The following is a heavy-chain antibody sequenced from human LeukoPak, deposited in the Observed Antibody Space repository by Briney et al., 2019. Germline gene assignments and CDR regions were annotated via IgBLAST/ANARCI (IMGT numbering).Heavy chain of an antibody. CDR2: ISGGGGST. CDR1: GFTFSSSA. CDR3: AKIKWELLFGYFDV. J-gene: IGHJ2*01. V-gene: IGHV3-23*01. D-gene: IGHD1-26*01. Sequence: PGGSLRLSSAASGFTFSSSAMSSVPQAPGEGLEWVSAISGGGGSTYYTDSVKGRFTISRDNSKNTLYLQINRLRAEDTAAYFRAKIKWELLFGYFDVWGRGTLVTVSS.